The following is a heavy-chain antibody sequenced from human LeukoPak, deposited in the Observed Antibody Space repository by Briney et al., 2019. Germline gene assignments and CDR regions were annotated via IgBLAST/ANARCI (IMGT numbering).Heavy chain of an antibody. J-gene: IGHJ4*02. CDR1: GGSISSYY. CDR3: ARGPYDSSRD. CDR2: INHSGNT. V-gene: IGHV4-34*01. Sequence: SETLSLTCTVSGGSISSYYWSWIRQPRGKGLEWIGEINHSGNTNYNPSLKSRVTISVDTSKNQFSLKLSSVTAADTAVYYCARGPYDSSRDWGQGTLVTVSS. D-gene: IGHD3-22*01.